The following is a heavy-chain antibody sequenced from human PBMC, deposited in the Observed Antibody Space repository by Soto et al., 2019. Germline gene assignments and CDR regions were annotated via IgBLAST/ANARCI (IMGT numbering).Heavy chain of an antibody. Sequence: EVQVLESGGGVVHPGGSLRLSCAASGFTFSRFAMSWVRQAPGKGLEYVASISGGADGSFYADSVKGRFTISRDNSKNILYLQMNSLRAEDTAVYFCAKMQGWTYGQYHFDYWGLGTLANVSP. D-gene: IGHD2-2*01. J-gene: IGHJ4*02. CDR1: GFTFSRFA. CDR2: ISGGADGS. V-gene: IGHV3-23*01. CDR3: AKMQGWTYGQYHFDY.